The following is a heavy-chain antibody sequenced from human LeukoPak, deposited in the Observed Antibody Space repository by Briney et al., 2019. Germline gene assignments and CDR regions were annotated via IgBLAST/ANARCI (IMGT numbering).Heavy chain of an antibody. D-gene: IGHD2-15*01. CDR2: INPNDGST. Sequence: ASVKLSCKASGYTFTAYHMHWVRQAPGQGLEWIGIINPNDGSTNYAQRFQGRVTMTRDRSTSTVYMELSSLRTEDTAVYYCAAGWVCSGGSCYYYFDYWGQGTLVTVSS. CDR1: GYTFTAYH. J-gene: IGHJ4*02. CDR3: AAGWVCSGGSCYYYFDY. V-gene: IGHV1-46*01.